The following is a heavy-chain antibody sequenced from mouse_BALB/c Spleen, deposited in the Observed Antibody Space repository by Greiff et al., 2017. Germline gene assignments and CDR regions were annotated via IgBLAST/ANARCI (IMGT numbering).Heavy chain of an antibody. V-gene: IGHV1-87*01. J-gene: IGHJ2*01. Sequence: QVQLQQSGAELARPGASVKLSCKASGYTFTSYWMQWVKQRPGQGLEWIGAIYPGDGDTRYTQKFKGKATLTADKSSSTAYMQLSSLASEDSAVYYCARGGLEGNYFDDGGQGTTLTVSS. CDR2: IYPGDGDT. CDR1: GYTFTSYW. CDR3: ARGGLEGNYFDD.